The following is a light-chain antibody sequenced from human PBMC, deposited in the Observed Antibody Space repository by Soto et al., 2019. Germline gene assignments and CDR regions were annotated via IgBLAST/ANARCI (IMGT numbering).Light chain of an antibody. V-gene: IGKV3-20*01. J-gene: IGKJ1*01. CDR1: QSVSTRS. CDR3: QQYDSSPRT. CDR2: GAS. Sequence: EIVLTQSPGTLSLSPGERATLSCRASQSVSTRSLAWYQQKPGQAPRLLISGASSRAADIPDRFSGSGSGTDFTLTISRLEPEDFAVYYWQQYDSSPRTFGQGTKVE.